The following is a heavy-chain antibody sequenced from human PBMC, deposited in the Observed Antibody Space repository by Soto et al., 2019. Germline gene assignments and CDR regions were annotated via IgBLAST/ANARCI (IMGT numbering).Heavy chain of an antibody. Sequence: EVQLVESGGGLVQPGGSLRLSCVVSGITFSTYRMHWVRQAPGKGLVWVSHIKSDGTVTHYTDSVRGRFIISRDNAKNRLFLQMKSLRAEDTGVYYCAREKYDFWSGYYLDYWGQGTLVTVSS. CDR2: IKSDGTVT. D-gene: IGHD3-3*01. J-gene: IGHJ4*02. V-gene: IGHV3-74*01. CDR1: GITFSTYR. CDR3: AREKYDFWSGYYLDY.